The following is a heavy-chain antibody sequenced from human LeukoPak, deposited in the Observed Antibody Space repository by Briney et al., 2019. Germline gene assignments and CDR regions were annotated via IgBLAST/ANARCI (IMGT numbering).Heavy chain of an antibody. J-gene: IGHJ4*02. Sequence: GGSLRLSCAASGYTFSSYAMSWIRQAPGKGLEWVSYLSDSGSTIYYADSVKGRFTISRDNVKNSLYLQMNGLRAEDTAVYYCAREMEGDYGSGTFFDLWGQGNMVTVSS. CDR1: GYTFSSYA. CDR2: LSDSGSTI. D-gene: IGHD3-10*01. V-gene: IGHV3-11*01. CDR3: AREMEGDYGSGTFFDL.